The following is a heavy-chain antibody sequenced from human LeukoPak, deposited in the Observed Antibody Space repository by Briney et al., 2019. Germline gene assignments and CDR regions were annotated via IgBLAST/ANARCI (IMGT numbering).Heavy chain of an antibody. J-gene: IGHJ5*02. CDR2: IYYNGDT. CDR1: GGSISSGDYY. D-gene: IGHD1-1*01. CDR3: AKTRSTRRQPNWFDP. Sequence: SETLSLTCTVSGGSISSGDYYWTWIRQPPEQRLEWIGSIYYNGDTYYNPSLKSRVTISVDTSKNQFSLKVASVTAADTAVYYCAKTRSTRRQPNWFDPWGQGTLVTVSS. V-gene: IGHV4-39*07.